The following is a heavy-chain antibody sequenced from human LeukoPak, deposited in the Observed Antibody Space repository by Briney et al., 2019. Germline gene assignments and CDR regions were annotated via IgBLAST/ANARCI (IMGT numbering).Heavy chain of an antibody. J-gene: IGHJ3*01. D-gene: IGHD2-15*01. CDR2: MDPNSGDT. CDR1: GCNFSVYY. CDR3: ATRGGLTPNTLAM. V-gene: IGHV1-2*02. Sequence: GASVKVSCKGSGCNFSVYYMHWVRQAPGQGLEWMGWMDPNSGDTIYAPKFQGRVSMTRDTSITTAYMELSSLTFDDSAMYYCATRGGLTPNTLAMWGHGTMVTVSS.